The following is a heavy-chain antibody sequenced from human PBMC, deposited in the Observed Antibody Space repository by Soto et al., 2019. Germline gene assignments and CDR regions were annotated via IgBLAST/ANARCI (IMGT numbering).Heavy chain of an antibody. J-gene: IGHJ6*02. CDR3: ARARRIVLMVYAIYYYYGMDV. V-gene: IGHV4-34*01. CDR1: GGSFSGYY. CDR2: INHSGST. Sequence: PSETLSLTCAVYGGSFSGYYWSWIRQPPGKGLEWIGEINHSGSTNYNPSLKSRVTISVDTSKNQFSLKLSSVTAADTAVYYCARARRIVLMVYAIYYYYGMDVWGQGTTVTVSS. D-gene: IGHD2-8*01.